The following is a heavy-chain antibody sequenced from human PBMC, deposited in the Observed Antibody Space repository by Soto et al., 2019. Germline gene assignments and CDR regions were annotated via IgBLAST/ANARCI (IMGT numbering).Heavy chain of an antibody. D-gene: IGHD4-17*01. CDR1: GGSISSGDYY. V-gene: IGHV4-30-4*01. Sequence: PSETLSLTCTVSGGSISSGDYYWSWIRQPPGKGLEWIGYIYYSGSTYYNPSLKSRVTISVDTSKNQFSLKLSSVTAADTAVYYCARSYGDYDEILENWFDPWGQGTLVTVSS. CDR3: ARSYGDYDEILENWFDP. J-gene: IGHJ5*02. CDR2: IYYSGST.